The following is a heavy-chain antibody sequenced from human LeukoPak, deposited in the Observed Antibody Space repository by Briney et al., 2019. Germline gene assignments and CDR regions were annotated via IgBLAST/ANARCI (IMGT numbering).Heavy chain of an antibody. J-gene: IGHJ3*02. Sequence: GGSLRLSCAASGFTFSSYAMSWVRQAPGKGLEWASAISGSGGSTYYADSVKGRFTISRDNSKNTLYLQMNSLRAEDTAVYYCANLPFGELPEGDSFDIWGQGTMVTVSS. D-gene: IGHD4-17*01. CDR2: ISGSGGST. CDR3: ANLPFGELPEGDSFDI. V-gene: IGHV3-23*01. CDR1: GFTFSSYA.